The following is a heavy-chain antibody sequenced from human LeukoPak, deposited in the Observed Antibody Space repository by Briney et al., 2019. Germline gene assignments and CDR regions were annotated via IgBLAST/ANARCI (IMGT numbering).Heavy chain of an antibody. CDR2: IKQDGSEK. V-gene: IGHV3-7*01. J-gene: IGHJ4*02. D-gene: IGHD3-10*01. CDR3: ARDLRDYYGSGFDY. Sequence: PGGSLXPSCAASGFTFSSYWMSWVRQAPGKGVEWVANIKQDGSEKYYVDSVKGRFTISRDNAKNSLYLQMNSLRAEDTAVYYCARDLRDYYGSGFDYWGQGTLVTVSS. CDR1: GFTFSSYW.